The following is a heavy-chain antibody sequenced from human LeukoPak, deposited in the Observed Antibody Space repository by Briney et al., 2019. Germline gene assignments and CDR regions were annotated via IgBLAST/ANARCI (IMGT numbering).Heavy chain of an antibody. V-gene: IGHV3-23*01. CDR3: AKDIPYYYDSNVYY. J-gene: IGHJ4*02. Sequence: GGSLRLSCAASGFTFSSYAMNWVRQAPGQGLEWVSAISGSGGSTYYADSVKGRFTISRDNSKNTLYLQVNSLSAGDTAVYYCAKDIPYYYDSNVYYWGQGTLVTVSS. D-gene: IGHD3-22*01. CDR1: GFTFSSYA. CDR2: ISGSGGST.